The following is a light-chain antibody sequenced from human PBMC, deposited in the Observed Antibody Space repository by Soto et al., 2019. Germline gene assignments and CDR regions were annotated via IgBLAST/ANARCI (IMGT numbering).Light chain of an antibody. Sequence: EIVRTQSPATLSVSPGERATLSCRASQSVSINLAWYQQKPGQAPRLLIYGASTRATGIPARFSGSGSGTEFTLTISSLQPDDFATYYCQHYNSYSEAFGQGTKVDIK. CDR3: QHYNSYSEA. CDR1: QSVSIN. CDR2: GAS. J-gene: IGKJ1*01. V-gene: IGKV3-15*01.